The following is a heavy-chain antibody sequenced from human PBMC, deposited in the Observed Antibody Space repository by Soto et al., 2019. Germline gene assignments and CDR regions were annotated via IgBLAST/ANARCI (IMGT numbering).Heavy chain of an antibody. D-gene: IGHD3-16*02. CDR3: AKALGELSPESYDH. CDR1: GFTFSSYG. J-gene: IGHJ4*02. CDR2: VSYDGSNQ. V-gene: IGHV3-30*18. Sequence: QVQLVESGGGVVQPGRSLRLSCAASGFTFSSYGMHWVRQAPGKGLEWVAIVSYDGSNQYYADSVKGRFTISRDNSKNTLYRQMNSLRAEDTAVYYCAKALGELSPESYDHWGQGILVTVSS.